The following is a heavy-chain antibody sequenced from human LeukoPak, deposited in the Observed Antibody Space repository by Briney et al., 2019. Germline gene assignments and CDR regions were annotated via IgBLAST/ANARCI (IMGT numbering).Heavy chain of an antibody. CDR2: INTNTGNP. D-gene: IGHD3-10*01. V-gene: IGHV7-4-1*02. J-gene: IGHJ6*02. CDR3: ARAAPYYYGSGSYPYGMDV. CDR1: GYTFTSYA. Sequence: ASVKVSCKASGYTFTSYAMNWVRQAPGQGLEWMGWINTNTGNPTYAQGFTGRLVFSLDTSVSTAYLQISSLKAEDTAVYYCARAAPYYYGSGSYPYGMDVWGQGTTVSVSS.